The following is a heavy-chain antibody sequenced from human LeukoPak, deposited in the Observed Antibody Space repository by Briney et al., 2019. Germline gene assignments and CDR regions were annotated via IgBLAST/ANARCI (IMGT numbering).Heavy chain of an antibody. CDR3: AFWSGRMDY. J-gene: IGHJ4*02. Sequence: SETLSLTCDVYGGSFRGYYWTWIRQPPGKGLEWIGEITHSGSTNYNPSLKSRVTISVDTSKTQFSLKLTSVTAADTAVYYCAFWSGRMDYWGQGTLVTVSS. D-gene: IGHD3-3*01. V-gene: IGHV4-34*01. CDR1: GGSFRGYY. CDR2: ITHSGST.